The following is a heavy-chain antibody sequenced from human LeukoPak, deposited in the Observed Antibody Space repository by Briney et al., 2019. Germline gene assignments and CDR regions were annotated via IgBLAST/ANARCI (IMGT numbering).Heavy chain of an antibody. CDR2: IYYSGST. CDR3: AREDYYGSAADY. CDR1: GGSISSYY. V-gene: IGHV4-39*07. Sequence: SETLSLTCTVSGGSISSYYWGWIRQPPGKGLEWIGSIYYSGSTYYNPSLKSRVTISVDTSKRQFSLKLNSVTAADTAVYYCAREDYYGSAADYWGQGTLVTVSS. D-gene: IGHD3-10*01. J-gene: IGHJ4*02.